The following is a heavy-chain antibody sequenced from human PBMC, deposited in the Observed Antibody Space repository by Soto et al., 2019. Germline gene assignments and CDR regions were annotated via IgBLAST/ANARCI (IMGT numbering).Heavy chain of an antibody. CDR1: GYSFTDYP. V-gene: IGHV1-2*04. CDR3: ARGDSTDCSNGVCSFFYNHDMDV. J-gene: IGHJ6*02. CDR2: INPKSGGT. D-gene: IGHD2-8*01. Sequence: ASVKVSCKASGYSFTDYPIHWVRQAPGQGLEWLGRINPKSGGTSTAQKFQGWVTMTTDTSISTASMELTRLTSDDTAIYYCARGDSTDCSNGVCSFFYNHDMDVWGQGTTVTSP.